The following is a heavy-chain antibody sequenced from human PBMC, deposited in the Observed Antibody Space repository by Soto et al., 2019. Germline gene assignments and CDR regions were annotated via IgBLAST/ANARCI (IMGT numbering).Heavy chain of an antibody. CDR2: IYRDGST. CDR1: GVTVSNNY. Sequence: DVHLVESGGGLIQPGGSLRLSCAASGVTVSNNYMSWVRQAPGKGLEWVSIIYRDGSTYYADSMQGRFTISRDNSKNTLYLQVNSLRVEDTAVYYCARTEVGRVAGTDAFDIWGQGTLVTVSS. D-gene: IGHD6-19*01. J-gene: IGHJ3*02. CDR3: ARTEVGRVAGTDAFDI. V-gene: IGHV3-53*01.